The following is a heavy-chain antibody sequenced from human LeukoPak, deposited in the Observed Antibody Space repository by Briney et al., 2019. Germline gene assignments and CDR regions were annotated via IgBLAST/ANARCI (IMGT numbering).Heavy chain of an antibody. V-gene: IGHV1-2*02. D-gene: IGHD2-15*01. J-gene: IGHJ5*02. CDR3: ARPLSLGYCSGGSCYGRGAWFDR. Sequence: ASVKVSCKASGYTFTGYYMHWVRQAPGQGLEWVGWINPNSGGTNYAQKFQGRVTMTRDTSISTAYMELSRLRSDDTAVYYCARPLSLGYCSGGSCYGRGAWFDRWGQGTLVTVSS. CDR1: GYTFTGYY. CDR2: INPNSGGT.